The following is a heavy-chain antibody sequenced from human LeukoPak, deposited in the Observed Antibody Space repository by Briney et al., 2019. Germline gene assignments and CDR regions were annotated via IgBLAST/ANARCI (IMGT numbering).Heavy chain of an antibody. CDR2: INHSGST. D-gene: IGHD2-2*01. V-gene: IGHV4-34*01. J-gene: IGHJ4*02. Sequence: QTSETLSLTCAVYGGSFSGYYWGWIRQPPGKGLEWIGEINHSGSTNYNPSLKSRVTISVDTSKNQFSLKLSSVTAADTAVYYCARGGGYCSSTSCYKDYWGQGTLVTVSS. CDR3: ARGGGYCSSTSCYKDY. CDR1: GGSFSGYY.